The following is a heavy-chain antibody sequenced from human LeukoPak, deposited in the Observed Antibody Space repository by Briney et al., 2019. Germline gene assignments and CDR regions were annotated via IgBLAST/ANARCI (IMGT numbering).Heavy chain of an antibody. CDR2: IRSDGNNK. Sequence: QSGGSLRLSCAASGFTFSNYAMHWVRQAPGKGLEWVAFIRSDGNNKYYADSVKGRFTISRDNSKNTLYLQMNSLRAEDTAVYYCAKVVQMVRGVTPFDYWGQGTLVTVSS. V-gene: IGHV3-30*02. CDR1: GFTFSNYA. CDR3: AKVVQMVRGVTPFDY. J-gene: IGHJ4*02. D-gene: IGHD3-10*01.